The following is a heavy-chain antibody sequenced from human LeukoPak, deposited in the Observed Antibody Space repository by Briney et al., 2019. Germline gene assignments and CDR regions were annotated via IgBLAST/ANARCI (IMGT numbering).Heavy chain of an antibody. CDR2: ISYVGIGAISYSGNT. CDR1: GGSISSGSFY. D-gene: IGHD3-10*01. V-gene: IGHV4-39*02. J-gene: IGHJ6*02. CDR3: ARGLMGFGEPSWYYYGMDV. Sequence: PSETLSLTCIVSGGSISSGSFYWGWIRQPPGKELEWIGTISYVGIGAISYSGNTYYNPSLKSRVTISVDRSKNHFSLKLSSVTAADTAVYYCARGLMGFGEPSWYYYGMDVWGQGTTVTVSS.